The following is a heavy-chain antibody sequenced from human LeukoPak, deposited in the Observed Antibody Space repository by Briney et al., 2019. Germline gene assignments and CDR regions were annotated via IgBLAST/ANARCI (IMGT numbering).Heavy chain of an antibody. Sequence: ASVKVSCTASGYTFTSYYMHWVRQAPGQGLEWMGIINPSGGSTSYAQKFQGRVTMTRDTSTSTVYMELSSLRSDDTAVYYCARPAGTAPYYYGMDVWGQGTTVTVSS. V-gene: IGHV1-46*01. D-gene: IGHD5-18*01. CDR3: ARPAGTAPYYYGMDV. CDR2: INPSGGST. J-gene: IGHJ6*02. CDR1: GYTFTSYY.